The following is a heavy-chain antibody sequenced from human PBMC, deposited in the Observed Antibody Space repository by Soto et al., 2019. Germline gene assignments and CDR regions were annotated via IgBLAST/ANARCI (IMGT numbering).Heavy chain of an antibody. V-gene: IGHV1-69*13. CDR3: ARGVEMATSFDY. Sequence: GASVKVSCKASGCTFSSYAISWVRQAPGQGLEWMGGIIPIFGTANYAQKFQGRVTITADESTSTAYMELSRLRSEDTAVYYCARGVEMATSFDYWGQGTMVTVSS. CDR2: IIPIFGTA. D-gene: IGHD5-12*01. J-gene: IGHJ4*02. CDR1: GCTFSSYA.